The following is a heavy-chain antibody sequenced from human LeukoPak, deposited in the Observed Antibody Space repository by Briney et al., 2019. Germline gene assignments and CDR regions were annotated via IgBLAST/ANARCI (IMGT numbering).Heavy chain of an antibody. D-gene: IGHD3-22*01. CDR2: IRGTGDSP. CDR3: AKGSYYDSSLRGYYYYMDV. Sequence: GASVKVSCKASGFTFTNYHMHWVRQAPGQGLEWVGLIRGTGDSPDYAQKFQGRVTVTCDTSTSTLYLELRSLKLEDTAVYYCAKGSYYDSSLRGYYYYMDVWGKGTTVTVSS. CDR1: GFTFTNYH. V-gene: IGHV1-46*01. J-gene: IGHJ6*03.